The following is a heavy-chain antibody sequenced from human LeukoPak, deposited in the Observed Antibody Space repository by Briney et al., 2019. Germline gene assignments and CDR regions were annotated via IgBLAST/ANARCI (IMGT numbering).Heavy chain of an antibody. D-gene: IGHD2-21*02. CDR3: SKEAYCGGDCYSGAFDI. V-gene: IGHV3-43*02. CDR2: ISGDGGGT. J-gene: IGHJ3*02. CDR1: GFTFDDYA. Sequence: GGSLRLSCAASGFTFDDYAMHWVRQAPGKGLEWVSLISGDGGGTYYADSVKGRFTISRDNSKNSLYLQMNSLRTEDTALYYCSKEAYCGGDCYSGAFDIWGQGTIVTVSS.